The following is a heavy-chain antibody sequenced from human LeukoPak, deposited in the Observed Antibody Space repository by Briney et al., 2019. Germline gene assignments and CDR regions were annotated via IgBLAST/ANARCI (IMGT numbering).Heavy chain of an antibody. CDR2: INPNSGGT. CDR3: AREGRVDSAVVLFDY. Sequence: VDSVKISCKASGYTFTGYYMHWVRQAPGQGLEWMGWINPNSGGTNYAQKFQGRVTMTRDTSISTAYMELRRLRSDDTAVYYCAREGRVDSAVVLFDYWGQGTLVTVSS. V-gene: IGHV1-2*02. CDR1: GYTFTGYY. D-gene: IGHD5-18*01. J-gene: IGHJ4*02.